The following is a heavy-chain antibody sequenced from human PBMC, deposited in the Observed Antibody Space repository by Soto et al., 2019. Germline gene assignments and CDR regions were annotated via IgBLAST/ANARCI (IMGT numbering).Heavy chain of an antibody. CDR3: ARKPYSSSWSDY. J-gene: IGHJ4*02. Sequence: GGSLRLSCAASGFTFSDYYMSWIRQAPGKGLEWVSYISRSGSTIYYADSVKGRFTISRDNAKNSLYLQMNSLRAEDTAVYYCARKPYSSSWSDYWGQGTLVTVSS. CDR2: ISRSGSTI. CDR1: GFTFSDYY. D-gene: IGHD6-13*01. V-gene: IGHV3-11*01.